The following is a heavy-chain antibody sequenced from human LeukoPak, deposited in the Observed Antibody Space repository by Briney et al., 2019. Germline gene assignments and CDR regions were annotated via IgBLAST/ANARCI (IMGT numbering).Heavy chain of an antibody. V-gene: IGHV3-23*01. CDR1: GFTFSSYA. CDR3: AKDHSYDGSGSYHTRFDY. CDR2: ISGSGGSA. D-gene: IGHD3-10*01. Sequence: GGSLRLSCAASGFTFSSYAMTWVRQAPGKGLEWVSAISGSGGSAYYADSVKRRFTISRDNSKNTLYLQMNSLRAEDTAVYYCAKDHSYDGSGSYHTRFDYWGQGTLVTVSS. J-gene: IGHJ4*02.